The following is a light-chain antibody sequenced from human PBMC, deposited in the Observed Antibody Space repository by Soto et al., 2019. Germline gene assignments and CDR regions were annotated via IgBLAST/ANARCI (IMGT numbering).Light chain of an antibody. CDR1: QSVSSN. CDR2: GAS. Sequence: EIVMTQSPATLSVSPGESVTLSCRASQSVSSNLAWYQQRPGQAPRLLISGASTRATGIPARFSGSGSGTEFTLTISSLQSEDFAVYYCQQYNNWPPWTFDQGTKVEV. CDR3: QQYNNWPPWT. V-gene: IGKV3-15*01. J-gene: IGKJ1*01.